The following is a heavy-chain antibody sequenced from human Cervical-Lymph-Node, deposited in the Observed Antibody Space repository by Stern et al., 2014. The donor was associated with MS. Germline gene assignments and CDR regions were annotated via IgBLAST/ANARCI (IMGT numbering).Heavy chain of an antibody. D-gene: IGHD6-13*01. V-gene: IGHV1-69*01. CDR1: GDTFSSLD. CDR2: TTPLLGTA. J-gene: IGHJ4*02. CDR3: ARHQAGIAAD. Sequence: QVQLVQSGAEVKKPGSSVKVSCKASGDTFSSLDIGWVRQAPGQGPEWLGGTTPLLGTANYAQNLQGRVTFSADDSTSTTYMELSSLRSEDTAVYYCARHQAGIAADWGQGTLVTVSS.